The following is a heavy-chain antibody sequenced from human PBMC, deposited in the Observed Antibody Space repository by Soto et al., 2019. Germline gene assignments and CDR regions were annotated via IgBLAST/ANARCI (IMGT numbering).Heavy chain of an antibody. CDR2: ISSSSSYI. Sequence: GGSLRLSCAASGFTFRSYSMNWVRQAPGKGLEWVSSISSSSSYIYYADSVKGRFTISRDNAKNSLYLQMNSLRAEDTAVYYWATDDDGVVIKFDYWGQGTLVTVSP. V-gene: IGHV3-21*01. J-gene: IGHJ4*02. D-gene: IGHD3-3*01. CDR1: GFTFRSYS. CDR3: ATDDDGVVIKFDY.